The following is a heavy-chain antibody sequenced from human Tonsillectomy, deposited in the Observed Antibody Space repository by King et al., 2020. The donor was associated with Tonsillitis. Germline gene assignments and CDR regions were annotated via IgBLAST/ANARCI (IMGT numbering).Heavy chain of an antibody. Sequence: AQLQQSGPGLVKPSQTLSLTCAISGDSVSSNSAAWNWIRQSPSRGLEWLGRTYYRSKWYNDYAVSVKSRITINPDTSKNQFSLQLNSVTPEDTAVYYCARAAGTTHYYYYYYMDVWGKGTTVTVSS. CDR1: GDSVSSNSAA. V-gene: IGHV6-1*01. J-gene: IGHJ6*03. D-gene: IGHD1-7*01. CDR2: TYYRSKWYN. CDR3: ARAAGTTHYYYYYYMDV.